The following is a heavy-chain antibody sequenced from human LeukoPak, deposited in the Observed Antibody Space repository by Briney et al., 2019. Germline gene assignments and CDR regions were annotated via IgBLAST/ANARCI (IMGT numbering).Heavy chain of an antibody. CDR3: VRSAFHAGSGNYYDY. CDR2: INSDGTNT. J-gene: IGHJ4*02. CDR1: GFTFSDYW. D-gene: IGHD3-22*01. V-gene: IGHV3-74*01. Sequence: GGSLRLSCGVSGFTFSDYWMHWVRQAPGKGLVWVSRINSDGTNTNYAGSVKGRFTISRDNAKNTLYLQMNSLRVEDTAVYYCVRSAFHAGSGNYYDYWGQGTLVTVSS.